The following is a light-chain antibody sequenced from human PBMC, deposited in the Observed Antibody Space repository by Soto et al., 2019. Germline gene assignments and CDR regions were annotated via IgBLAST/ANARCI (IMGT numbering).Light chain of an antibody. CDR2: EVT. J-gene: IGLJ1*01. CDR3: SSYAGTNTHHV. CDR1: GSDIGFYNY. Sequence: QSVLTQPPSASGSPGQSVTISCTGSGSDIGFYNYVSWYPQHPGKVPKLLIYEVTKRPSGVPDRFSGSKSGNTASLTVSGLQAEDEADYYCSSYAGTNTHHVFGTGTKVTVL. V-gene: IGLV2-8*01.